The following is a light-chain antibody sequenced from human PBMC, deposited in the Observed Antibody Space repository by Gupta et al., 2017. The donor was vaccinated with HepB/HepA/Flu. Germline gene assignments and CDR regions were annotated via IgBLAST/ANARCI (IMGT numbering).Light chain of an antibody. CDR2: TTS. Sequence: DIQMTQSPSSVSASVGDRVTITCRASQVINNWLAWYQQKPGKAPELLIYTTSSLQSGVPSRFSGSGSGTDFTLTISMLHPEDFATYYCQQATSFPLTFGQGTKVEIK. CDR3: QQATSFPLT. CDR1: QVINNW. J-gene: IGKJ1*01. V-gene: IGKV1-12*01.